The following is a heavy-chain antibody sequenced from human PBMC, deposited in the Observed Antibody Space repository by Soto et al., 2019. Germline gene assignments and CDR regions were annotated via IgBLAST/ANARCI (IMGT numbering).Heavy chain of an antibody. CDR3: TREHVVTIFRRGQRGSFDN. Sequence: GGSLRLSCAASGFTFSSYTMNWVRHAPGKGLEWVAFITSGSDYIYYADSVKGRFTISRDDANNSLFLQMSSLRAEDTAVYYCTREHVVTIFRRGQRGSFDNWSQGTLVTVSS. CDR2: ITSGSDYI. D-gene: IGHD3-9*01. V-gene: IGHV3-21*01. J-gene: IGHJ4*02. CDR1: GFTFSSYT.